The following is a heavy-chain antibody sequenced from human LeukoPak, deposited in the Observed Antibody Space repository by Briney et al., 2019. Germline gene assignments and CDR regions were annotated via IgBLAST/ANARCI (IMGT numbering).Heavy chain of an antibody. CDR1: GFTFSSYE. Sequence: QTGGSLRLSCAASGFTFSSYEMNWVRQAPGKGLEWVSYISSSGSTIYYADSVKGRFTISRDSAKNSLYLQMNRLRPEDAAVYYCAKAPVTTCRGAFCYPFDYWGLGTLVTVSS. V-gene: IGHV3-48*03. CDR3: AKAPVTTCRGAFCYPFDY. J-gene: IGHJ4*02. D-gene: IGHD2-15*01. CDR2: ISSSGSTI.